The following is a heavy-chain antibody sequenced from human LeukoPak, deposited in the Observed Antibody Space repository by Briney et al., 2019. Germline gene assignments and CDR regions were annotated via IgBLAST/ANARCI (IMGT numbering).Heavy chain of an antibody. D-gene: IGHD3-22*01. J-gene: IGHJ4*02. CDR1: GFTFSSYA. CDR2: ISGSGGST. Sequence: HPGGSLRLSCAASGFTFSSYAMSWVRQAPGKGLEWVSAISGSGGSTYYADSVKGRFTISRDNSKNTLYLQMNSLRAEDTAVYYCAKQRYYDSSGSDFDYWGQGTLVTVSS. V-gene: IGHV3-23*01. CDR3: AKQRYYDSSGSDFDY.